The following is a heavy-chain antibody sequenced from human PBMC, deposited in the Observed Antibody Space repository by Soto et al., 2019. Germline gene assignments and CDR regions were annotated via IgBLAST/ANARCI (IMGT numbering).Heavy chain of an antibody. Sequence: GGSLRLSCTASGFTFGDYAMSWFRQAPGKGLEWVGFIRSKAYGGTTEYAASVKGRFTISRDDSKSIAYLQMNSLKTEDTAVYYCTRAPYSGYDSDYYYGMDVWGQGTTVTVSS. J-gene: IGHJ6*02. CDR2: IRSKAYGGTT. D-gene: IGHD5-12*01. V-gene: IGHV3-49*03. CDR1: GFTFGDYA. CDR3: TRAPYSGYDSDYYYGMDV.